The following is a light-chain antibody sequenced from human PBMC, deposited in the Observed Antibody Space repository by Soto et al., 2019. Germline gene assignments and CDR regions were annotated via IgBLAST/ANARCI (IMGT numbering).Light chain of an antibody. J-gene: IGKJ1*01. CDR1: QDIRKY. CDR2: DAS. Sequence: DVQMTQSPSSLSASIGDRVTITCQASQDIRKYLNWYQQKPGQAPDLLIHDASNLETGVPSRVSGSGSGTLFTFPISSQQPEDRATYYCQQYDNLVAFGRGTKV. V-gene: IGKV1-33*01. CDR3: QQYDNLVA.